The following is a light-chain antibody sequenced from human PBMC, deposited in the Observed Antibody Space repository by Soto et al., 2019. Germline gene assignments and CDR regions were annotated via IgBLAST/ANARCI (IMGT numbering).Light chain of an antibody. J-gene: IGLJ2*01. CDR3: AVWDDSLNGVV. CDR1: SSNIGSNT. V-gene: IGLV1-44*01. CDR2: SYN. Sequence: QSVLTQPPLASGTPGQRVTISCSGSSSNIGSNTVNWYQQLPGTAPKLLIYSYNQRPSGVPDRFSGSRSGTSASLAISGLQSEDEADYYCAVWDDSLNGVVFGGGTKLTVL.